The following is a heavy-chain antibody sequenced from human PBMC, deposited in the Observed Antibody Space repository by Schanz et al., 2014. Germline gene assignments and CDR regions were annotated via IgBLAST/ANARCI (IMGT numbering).Heavy chain of an antibody. CDR3: ARFNSGSHSPPYYYYGMDV. Sequence: QVRLVQSGAEVKKPGSSVKVSCKSSGATFNSYAFGWVRQAPGQGFEWVGWISAYSGNSKYAQKLQGRVTMTTDTSTNTAYMELRSLTSDDTAVYYCARFNSGSHSPPYYYYGMDVWGQGTTVTVSS. CDR2: ISAYSGNS. V-gene: IGHV1-18*01. J-gene: IGHJ6*02. CDR1: GATFNSYA. D-gene: IGHD1-26*01.